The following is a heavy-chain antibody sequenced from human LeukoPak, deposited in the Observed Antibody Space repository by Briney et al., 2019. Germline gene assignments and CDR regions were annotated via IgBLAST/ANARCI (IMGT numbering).Heavy chain of an antibody. CDR1: GGSISSSGYY. Sequence: SETLSLTCSVSGGSISSSGYYWGWIRQPPGKGLEWIGSMYYSGGTYYNPSLKSRVTLSVDTSKNQFSLSLTSVTAADTAVYYCARAPGFNSEAPHFDYWGQGTLVTVSS. CDR3: ARAPGFNSEAPHFDY. CDR2: MYYSGGT. V-gene: IGHV4-39*07. J-gene: IGHJ4*02. D-gene: IGHD4-23*01.